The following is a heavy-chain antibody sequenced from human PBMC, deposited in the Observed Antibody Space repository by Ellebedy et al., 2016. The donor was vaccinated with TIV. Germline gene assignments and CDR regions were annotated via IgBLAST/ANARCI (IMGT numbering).Heavy chain of an antibody. CDR1: GFTFSSHV. CDR2: ISYDVSNK. Sequence: PGGSLRLSCAASGFTFSSHVMHWVRQAPGRGLEWVASISYDVSNKYYADAVKGRFAISRENSENTRYLQVNSLTTEDTAVDYGARDRPGTVVAGSLEYWGQGTLVTVSS. J-gene: IGHJ4*02. CDR3: ARDRPGTVVAGSLEY. V-gene: IGHV3-30*09. D-gene: IGHD6-19*01.